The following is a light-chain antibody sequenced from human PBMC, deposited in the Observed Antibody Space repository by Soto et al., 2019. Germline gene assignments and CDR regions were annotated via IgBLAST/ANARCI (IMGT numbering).Light chain of an antibody. Sequence: DTQMTQSPSTLSASVGDRVTITCRASQIIDNCLAWYQQKPGKAPKLLIYKASNLESGVPWRFSGRGYGTEFTLTLSSLQPDDSSTYYCEEYNSHFGGGTKVEIK. CDR2: KAS. J-gene: IGKJ4*01. V-gene: IGKV1-5*03. CDR3: EEYNSH. CDR1: QIIDNC.